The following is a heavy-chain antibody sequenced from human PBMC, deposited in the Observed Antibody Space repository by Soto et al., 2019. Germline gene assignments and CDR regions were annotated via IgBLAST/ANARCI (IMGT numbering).Heavy chain of an antibody. CDR3: ARAAPVVTDV. Sequence: QVQLQESGPGLVKPSQTLSLTCTVSGGSISSGDYYCSWIRQPPGKGLEWIGYIYYSGSTYYNPSVKSRVTISVDTSKNQFSLKLSSVTAADTAVYYCARAAPVVTDVWGQGTTVTVSS. J-gene: IGHJ6*02. CDR2: IYYSGST. V-gene: IGHV4-30-4*01. D-gene: IGHD5-18*01. CDR1: GGSISSGDYY.